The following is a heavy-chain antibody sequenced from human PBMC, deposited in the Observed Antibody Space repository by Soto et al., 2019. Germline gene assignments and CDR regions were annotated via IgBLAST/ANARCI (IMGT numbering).Heavy chain of an antibody. CDR1: GGSFSGYY. CDR2: ISHSGST. J-gene: IGHJ4*02. CDR3: ARVTSSWGLVSYFDY. Sequence: SETLSLTCAVYGGSFSGYYWGWIRQPPGRGLEWIGEISHSGSTNYNPSLKSRVTISLDTSKNQFSLKLSSVTAADTAVYYCARVTSSWGLVSYFDYWGQGTLVTVS. V-gene: IGHV4-34*01. D-gene: IGHD6-13*01.